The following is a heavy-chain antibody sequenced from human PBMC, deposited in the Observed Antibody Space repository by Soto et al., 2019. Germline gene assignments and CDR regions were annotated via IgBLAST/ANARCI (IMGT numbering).Heavy chain of an antibody. CDR3: ARVLTYGSGSYYKGGWCDP. D-gene: IGHD3-10*01. CDR2: INPNSGGT. J-gene: IGHJ5*02. CDR1: GYTLTGYY. Sequence: SVKVSCEASGYTLTGYYVHWVRQAPGQGLEWMGWINPNSGGTNYAQKFQGRVTMTRDTSISTAYMELSRLRSDDTAVYYCARVLTYGSGSYYKGGWCDPWGQGTLVSVSS. V-gene: IGHV1-2*02.